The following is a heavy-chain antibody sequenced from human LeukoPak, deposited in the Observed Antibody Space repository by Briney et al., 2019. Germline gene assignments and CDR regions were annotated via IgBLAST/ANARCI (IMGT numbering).Heavy chain of an antibody. Sequence: SETLSLTCAVYGGSFSGYYWSWTRQPPGKGLEWIGEINHSGSTNYNPSLKSRVTISVDTSKNQFSLKLSSVTAADTAAYYCASHPRYWGQGTLVTVSS. J-gene: IGHJ4*02. CDR1: GGSFSGYY. CDR2: INHSGST. CDR3: ASHPRY. V-gene: IGHV4-34*01.